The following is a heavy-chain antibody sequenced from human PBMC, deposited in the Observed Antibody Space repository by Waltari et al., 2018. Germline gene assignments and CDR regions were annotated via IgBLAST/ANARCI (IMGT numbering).Heavy chain of an antibody. CDR1: CRPTSRCRNH. CDR2: IYTSGST. V-gene: IGHV4-61*09. D-gene: IGHD6-13*01. Sequence: QAQLQESGPGLVKPSQSLSLTCTGSCRPTSRCRNHWSWLRQPAGKGLEWIGYIYTSGSTNYNPSLKSRVTISVDTSKNQFSLKLSSVTAADTAVYYCARDESGIAAAGRNYWGQGTLVTVSS. J-gene: IGHJ4*02. CDR3: ARDESGIAAAGRNY.